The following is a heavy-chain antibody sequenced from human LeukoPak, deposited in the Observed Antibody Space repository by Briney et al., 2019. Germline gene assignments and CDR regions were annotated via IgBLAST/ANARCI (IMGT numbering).Heavy chain of an antibody. D-gene: IGHD5-18*01. CDR3: ARIYSSNWFDP. CDR1: GASFSSYY. J-gene: IGHJ5*02. V-gene: IGHV4-34*01. Sequence: PSETLSLTCAVYGASFSSYYWSWIRQPPGKGREWIGEINHSGSTNYNPSLKSRVTISVDTSKNQFSLKLSSVTAADTAVYYCARIYSSNWFDPWGQGTLVTVSS. CDR2: INHSGST.